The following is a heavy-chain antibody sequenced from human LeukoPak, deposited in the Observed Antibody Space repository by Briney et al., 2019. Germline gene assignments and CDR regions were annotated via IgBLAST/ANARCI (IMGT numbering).Heavy chain of an antibody. D-gene: IGHD6-13*01. CDR3: ARRLRIAAAGTHFQH. V-gene: IGHV4-39*01. Sequence: SETLSLTCTVSGGSISSSSYYWGWIRQPPGKGLEWIGSIYYSGSTYYNPSLKSRVTISVDTSKNQFSLELSSVTAADTAVYYCARRLRIAAAGTHFQHWGQGTLVTVSS. CDR2: IYYSGST. J-gene: IGHJ1*01. CDR1: GGSISSSSYY.